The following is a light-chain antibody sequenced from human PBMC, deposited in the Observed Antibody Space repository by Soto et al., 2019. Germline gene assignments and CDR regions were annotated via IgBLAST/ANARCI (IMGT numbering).Light chain of an antibody. CDR3: QQFKDYPLT. J-gene: IGKJ4*01. CDR2: STS. CDR1: QGISGH. V-gene: IGKV1-9*01. Sequence: DIQLTQSPSFLSASVGDRVTITCRASQGISGHLAWYQQKPGRAPNLLIYSTSTLQSGVPSRFSGSASGTEFTLTISSLQPEDFATYYCQQFKDYPLTVGGGTKVEIK.